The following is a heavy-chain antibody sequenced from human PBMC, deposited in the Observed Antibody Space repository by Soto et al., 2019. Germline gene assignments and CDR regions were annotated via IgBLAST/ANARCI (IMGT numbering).Heavy chain of an antibody. J-gene: IGHJ5*02. D-gene: IGHD6-19*01. V-gene: IGHV3-33*01. Sequence: QVQVVESGGGVVQPGRSLRLSCAASGFTFSSYGMHWVRQAPGKGLEWVAVVWYDGSNKYYADSVKGRFTISRDNSKNTRSLQMNSTRVEDTAVYYCAREYEQWMVFGWFDPWAQGTLVTVSS. CDR2: VWYDGSNK. CDR3: AREYEQWMVFGWFDP. CDR1: GFTFSSYG.